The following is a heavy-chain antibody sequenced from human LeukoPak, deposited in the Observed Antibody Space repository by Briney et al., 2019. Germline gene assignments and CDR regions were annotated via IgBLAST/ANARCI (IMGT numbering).Heavy chain of an antibody. V-gene: IGHV4-34*01. Sequence: PSETLSLTCAVYGGSFSGYYWSWIRQPPGKGLEWIGEINHSGSTNYNPSLKSRVTISLDKSKNLFSLRLTSVTAADTAVYYCVKAAVAVDYWGQGTLVTVSS. J-gene: IGHJ4*02. CDR3: VKAAVAVDY. D-gene: IGHD6-19*01. CDR1: GGSFSGYY. CDR2: INHSGST.